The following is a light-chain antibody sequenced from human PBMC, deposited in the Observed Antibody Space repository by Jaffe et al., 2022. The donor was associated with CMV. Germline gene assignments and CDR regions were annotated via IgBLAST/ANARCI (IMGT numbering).Light chain of an antibody. CDR1: QDIRNS. V-gene: IGKV1-NL1*01. CDR2: ATS. Sequence: DIQMTQSPSSLSASLGDRVTITCRASQDIRNSLAWYRQRPGEAPNLLLFATSRLEDGVPSRFSGSGSGTDYTLTISNLQPEDFATYFCQQYYNTPDAPPTFGRGTKVEI. CDR3: QQYYNTPDAPPT. J-gene: IGKJ1*01.